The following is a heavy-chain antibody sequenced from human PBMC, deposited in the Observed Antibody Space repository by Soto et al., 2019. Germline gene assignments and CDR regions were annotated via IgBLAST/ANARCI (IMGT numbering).Heavy chain of an antibody. J-gene: IGHJ3*02. V-gene: IGHV3-23*01. CDR2: ISGSGGST. D-gene: IGHD3-9*01. CDR1: GFTFSSYA. CDR3: AKSEYSLTYYDILTGYDPWVQSTNAFDI. Sequence: GGSLRLSCAASGFTFSSYAMSWVRQAPGKGLEWVSAISGSGGSTYYADSVKGRFTISRDNSKNTLYLQMNSLRAEDTAVYYCAKSEYSLTYYDILTGYDPWVQSTNAFDIWGQGTMVTVSS.